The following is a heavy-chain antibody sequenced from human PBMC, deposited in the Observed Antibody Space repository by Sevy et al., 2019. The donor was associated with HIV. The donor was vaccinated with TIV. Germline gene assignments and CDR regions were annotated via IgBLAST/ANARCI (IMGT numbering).Heavy chain of an antibody. CDR3: AGENAWGRGYS. J-gene: IGHJ4*02. V-gene: IGHV4-59*08. CDR2: IYYNGHI. D-gene: IGHD1-26*01. Sequence: SETLSLTCTVSGGSITSLYWNWIRQPPGKGLEWIANIYYNGHITYNPSSKSRVTLSLDTSKNQFSLRLSSVTAADTAMYYCAGENAWGRGYSWGQGTLVTVSS. CDR1: GGSITSLY.